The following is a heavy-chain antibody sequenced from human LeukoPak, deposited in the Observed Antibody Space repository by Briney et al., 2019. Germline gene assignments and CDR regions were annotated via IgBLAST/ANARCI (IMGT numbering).Heavy chain of an antibody. Sequence: SETLSITCTVSGGSINSHYWSWIRQPRGKELEWIGYLYDYGRTKHNPSLNSRLTLSADTSKNQFSLRLSSVTAADTAVYFCATIKRGNIFGYFDFWGQGILVAVSS. CDR3: ATIKRGNIFGYFDF. V-gene: IGHV4-59*11. CDR1: GGSINSHY. J-gene: IGHJ4*02. CDR2: LYDYGRT. D-gene: IGHD5-18*01.